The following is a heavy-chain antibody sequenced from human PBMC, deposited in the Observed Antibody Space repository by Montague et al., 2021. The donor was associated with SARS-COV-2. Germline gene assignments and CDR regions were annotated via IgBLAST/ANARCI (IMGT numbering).Heavy chain of an antibody. J-gene: IGHJ4*02. CDR3: ATNKYCTLHDCLHERHYFDQ. CDR1: GFDFFNFD. D-gene: IGHD2-8*01. Sequence: SLRLSCAASGFDFFNFDMAWVRQAPGRGLEWISDISSSGATIFYADSLKGRFTTSRDNIQKSLYLQMNSLRAEDTAVYYCATNKYCTLHDCLHERHYFDQWGQGTLVTVSS. CDR2: ISSSGATI. V-gene: IGHV3-48*03.